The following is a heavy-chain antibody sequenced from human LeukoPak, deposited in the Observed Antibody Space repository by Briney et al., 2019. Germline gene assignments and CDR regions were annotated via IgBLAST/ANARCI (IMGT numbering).Heavy chain of an antibody. D-gene: IGHD3-10*01. V-gene: IGHV4-59*12. CDR3: ARDDRRGVAGRSFDY. J-gene: IGHJ4*02. CDR1: GASISSYY. Sequence: PSETLSLTCTVSGASISSYYWSWIRQAPEKGLEWIGYIYYSGSTNYNPSLKSRVTILVDTSKNQFCLKLSSVTAADTAVYYCARDDRRGVAGRSFDYWGQGTLVTVSS. CDR2: IYYSGST.